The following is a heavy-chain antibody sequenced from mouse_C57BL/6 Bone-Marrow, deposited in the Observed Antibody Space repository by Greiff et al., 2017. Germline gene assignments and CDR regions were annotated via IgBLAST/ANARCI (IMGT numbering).Heavy chain of an antibody. CDR3: TAPLRSSFDY. V-gene: IGHV6-3*01. J-gene: IGHJ2*01. CDR1: GFTFSNYW. Sequence: EVKLMESGGGLVQPGGSMKLSCVASGFTFSNYWMNWVRQSPEKGLEWVAQIRLKSDNYATHYAESVKGRFTISRDDSKSSVYLQMNNLRAEDTGIYYCTAPLRSSFDYWGQGTTLTVSS. D-gene: IGHD1-1*01. CDR2: IRLKSDNYAT.